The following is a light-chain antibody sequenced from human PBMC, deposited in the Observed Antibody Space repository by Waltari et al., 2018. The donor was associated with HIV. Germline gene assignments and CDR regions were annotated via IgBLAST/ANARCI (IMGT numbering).Light chain of an antibody. Sequence: QSVLTQPPSVSGAPGQRVTISCTGSSSNTGAGYDVHWYQHFPGRAPKLLIYGHSNRASGVPGRFSGSRSGASASLAITGLRAEDEADYYCQSYDSSLSVVFGGGTTLTVL. CDR3: QSYDSSLSVV. J-gene: IGLJ2*01. V-gene: IGLV1-40*03. CDR1: SSNTGAGYD. CDR2: GHS.